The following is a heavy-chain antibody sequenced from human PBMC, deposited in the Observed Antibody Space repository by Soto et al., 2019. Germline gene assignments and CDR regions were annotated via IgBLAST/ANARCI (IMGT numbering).Heavy chain of an antibody. D-gene: IGHD3-10*01. V-gene: IGHV4-59*08. CDR2: IYYSGST. Sequence: SETLSLTCTVSGGSISSYYWSWIRQPPGKGLEWIGYIYYSGSTNYNPSLKSRVTISVDTSKNQFSLKLSSVTAADTAVYYCARGYYGSGNYYYYYMDVWGKGTTVTVSS. CDR1: GGSISSYY. CDR3: ARGYYGSGNYYYYYMDV. J-gene: IGHJ6*03.